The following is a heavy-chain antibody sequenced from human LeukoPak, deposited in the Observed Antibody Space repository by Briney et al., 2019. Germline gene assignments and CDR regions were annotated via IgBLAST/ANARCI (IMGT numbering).Heavy chain of an antibody. CDR2: IDTSGYS. Sequence: PSETLSLTCTVSGGSISSQYWTWIRQSADQGLEWIGRIDTSGYSNYNPSLKSRVTMSVDTSKNQFSLKLNSVTAADTAVYFCARDLRGAYGNWFDPWGQGTLVTISS. CDR1: GGSISSQY. CDR3: ARDLRGAYGNWFDP. J-gene: IGHJ5*02. D-gene: IGHD3-10*01. V-gene: IGHV4-4*07.